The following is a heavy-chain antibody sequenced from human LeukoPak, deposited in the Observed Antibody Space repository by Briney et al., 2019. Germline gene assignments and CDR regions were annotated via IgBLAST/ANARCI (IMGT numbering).Heavy chain of an antibody. Sequence: SETLSLTCTVSGGSISSSNYYWGWIRQPPGKGLEWIGTICYSGSTYYNPSLKSRITISVDTSKNQFSLKMRSVTAADTAVYYCARPTSKLGSFDYWGQGTLVTVSS. CDR3: ARPTSKLGSFDY. V-gene: IGHV4-39*01. J-gene: IGHJ4*02. CDR2: ICYSGST. CDR1: GGSISSSNYY. D-gene: IGHD2/OR15-2a*01.